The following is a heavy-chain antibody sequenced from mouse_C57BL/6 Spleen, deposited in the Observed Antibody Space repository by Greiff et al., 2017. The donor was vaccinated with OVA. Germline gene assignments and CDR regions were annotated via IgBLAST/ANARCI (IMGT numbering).Heavy chain of an antibody. J-gene: IGHJ3*01. Sequence: EVQLQQSGAELVKPGASVKLFCTASGFNIKDYYMHWVKQRTEQGLEWIGRIDPEDGETKYAPKFQGKATITADTSSNTAYLQLSSLTSEDTAVYYCALYGSSHGFAYWGQGTLVTVSA. CDR3: ALYGSSHGFAY. CDR1: GFNIKDYY. CDR2: IDPEDGET. D-gene: IGHD1-1*01. V-gene: IGHV14-2*01.